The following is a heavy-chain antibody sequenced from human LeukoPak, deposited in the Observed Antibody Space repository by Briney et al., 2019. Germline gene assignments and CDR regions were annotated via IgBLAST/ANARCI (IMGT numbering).Heavy chain of an antibody. D-gene: IGHD3-10*01. CDR1: GFTFGSYA. J-gene: IGHJ4*02. CDR3: ARVLGTDYNGSGSYYTHHY. V-gene: IGHV3-30*04. CDR2: IASDGSSK. Sequence: GGSLRLSCEASGFTFGSYAMYWVRQAPGKGLEWVAVIASDGSSKYYADSVKGRFTISRDNSKNTLYLQMNSLRDDDTSVYYCARVLGTDYNGSGSYYTHHYWGQGTLVTVSS.